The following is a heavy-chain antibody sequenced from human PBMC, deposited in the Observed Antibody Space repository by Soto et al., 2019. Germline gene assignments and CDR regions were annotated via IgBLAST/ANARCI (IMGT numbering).Heavy chain of an antibody. V-gene: IGHV3-30*03. D-gene: IGHD2-15*01. CDR3: AMDLYGGSSRFDY. CDR1: GFTFSNNG. J-gene: IGHJ4*02. CDR2: ISSDGSKK. Sequence: QVQLVESGGGVVQPGRSLRLSCVASGFTFSNNGIHWVRQAPGKGLEWVAVISSDGSKKYYADSVKGRFTISRDNSKNTLYLQMSSLRAEDTAVYYCAMDLYGGSSRFDYWGQGTQVTVSS.